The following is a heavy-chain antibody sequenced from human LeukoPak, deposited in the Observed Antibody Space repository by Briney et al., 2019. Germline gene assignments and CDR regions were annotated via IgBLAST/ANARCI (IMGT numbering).Heavy chain of an antibody. J-gene: IGHJ3*02. CDR3: ARDGRDGYNYDAFDI. CDR2: ISSSSSTI. CDR1: GFTFSSYS. V-gene: IGHV3-48*02. D-gene: IGHD5-24*01. Sequence: GGSLRLSCAASGFTFSSYSMNWVRQAPGKGLEWGSYISSSSSTIYYADSVKGRFTISRDNAKNSLYLQMNSLRDEDTAVYYCARDGRDGYNYDAFDIWGQGTMVTVSS.